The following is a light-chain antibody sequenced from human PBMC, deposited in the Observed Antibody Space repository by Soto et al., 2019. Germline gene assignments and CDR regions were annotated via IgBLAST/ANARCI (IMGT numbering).Light chain of an antibody. CDR3: QVWDSSSDHVV. CDR2: YDS. V-gene: IGLV3-21*04. J-gene: IGLJ2*01. Sequence: SYELTQPPSVSVAPGKTARITCGGNNIGSKSVHWYQQKPSQAPVLVIYYDSDRPSGIPERFSGSNSGNTATLTISRVEAGDEADYYCQVWDSSSDHVVFGGGTKVTVL. CDR1: NIGSKS.